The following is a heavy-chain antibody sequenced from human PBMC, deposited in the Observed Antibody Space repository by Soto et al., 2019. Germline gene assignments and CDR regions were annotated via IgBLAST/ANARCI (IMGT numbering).Heavy chain of an antibody. D-gene: IGHD6-19*01. V-gene: IGHV4-59*11. CDR3: ARSVAVSADYFYYGLDV. CDR1: GGSISSHY. CDR2: IFDNRNT. Sequence: SETLSLTCIVSGGSISSHYWSWIRQPPGKGLEWIGYIFDNRNTNYNPSLRSRVSMSVDTSKNQFSLMLRSISAADTAVYYCARSVAVSADYFYYGLDVWGHGTTVTVSS. J-gene: IGHJ6*02.